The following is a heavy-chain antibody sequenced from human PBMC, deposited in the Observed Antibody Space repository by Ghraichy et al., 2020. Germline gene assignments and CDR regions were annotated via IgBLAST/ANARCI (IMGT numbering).Heavy chain of an antibody. CDR3: ARGIAAAGTIGYYYYMDV. V-gene: IGHV4-34*01. J-gene: IGHJ6*03. Sequence: SETLSLTCAVYGGSFSGNYWSWIRQPPGKGLEWIGEINHSGRTNYNPPLKSRVTISVDTSKNQFSLKLSSVTAADTAVYYCARGIAAAGTIGYYYYMDVWGKGTTVTVSS. CDR1: GGSFSGNY. CDR2: INHSGRT. D-gene: IGHD6-13*01.